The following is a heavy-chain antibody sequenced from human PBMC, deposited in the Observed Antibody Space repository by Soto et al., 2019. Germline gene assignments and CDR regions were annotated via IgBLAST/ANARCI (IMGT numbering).Heavy chain of an antibody. Sequence: PGESLKISCQASGYSFTAYWITWVRQMPGKGLEWMATIDPSEPYVDYSPSFQGHVTVSVDRSITTAYLQWNSLKASDSAIYFCTRRASSSFYHFDFWGQGALVTVSP. D-gene: IGHD2-2*01. CDR3: TRRASSSFYHFDF. CDR1: GYSFTAYW. V-gene: IGHV5-10-1*01. J-gene: IGHJ4*02. CDR2: IDPSEPYV.